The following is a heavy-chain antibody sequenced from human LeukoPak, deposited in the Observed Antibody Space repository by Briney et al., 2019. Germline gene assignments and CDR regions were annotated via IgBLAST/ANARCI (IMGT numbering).Heavy chain of an antibody. Sequence: GGSLRLSCAASGFTFSSYEMNWVRQAPGKGLEWVPYISSSGSTIYYADSVKGRFTISRDNAKNSLYLQMDSLRAEDTAVYYCARSNYYDSSDHLTQYFQHWGQGTLVTVSS. D-gene: IGHD3-22*01. V-gene: IGHV3-48*03. CDR1: GFTFSSYE. CDR2: ISSSGSTI. CDR3: ARSNYYDSSDHLTQYFQH. J-gene: IGHJ1*01.